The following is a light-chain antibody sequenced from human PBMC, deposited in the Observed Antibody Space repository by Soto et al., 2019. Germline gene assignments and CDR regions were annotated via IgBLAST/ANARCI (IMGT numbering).Light chain of an antibody. CDR2: RNN. CDR1: SSNIGSNY. CDR3: AAWDDSLSGHYV. Sequence: QSALTQPPSASGTPGQRVTIFCSGSSSNIGSNYVYWYQQLPGTAPKLLIYRNNQRPSGVPDRFSVSKSGTSASLAISGLRSEDEADYYCAAWDDSLSGHYVFGTGTKVTVL. J-gene: IGLJ1*01. V-gene: IGLV1-47*01.